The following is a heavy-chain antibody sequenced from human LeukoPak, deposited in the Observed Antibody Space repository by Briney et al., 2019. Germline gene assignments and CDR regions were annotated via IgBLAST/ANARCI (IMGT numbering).Heavy chain of an antibody. V-gene: IGHV3-21*01. CDR2: ISSSSSYI. J-gene: IGHJ5*02. D-gene: IGHD3-22*01. CDR1: GFTFSSYS. Sequence: GGSLRLSCAASGFTFSSYSMNWVRQAPGKGLEWVSSISSSSSYIYYADSVKGRFTISRDNAKNSLYLQMNSLRAEDTAVYYCARAAKNTYYYDSSGYPNWFDPWGQGTLVTVSS. CDR3: ARAAKNTYYYDSSGYPNWFDP.